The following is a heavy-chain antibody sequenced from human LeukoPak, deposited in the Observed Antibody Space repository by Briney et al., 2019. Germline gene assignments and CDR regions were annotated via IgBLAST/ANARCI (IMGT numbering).Heavy chain of an antibody. Sequence: VASVKVSCKASGYTFTSYGISWVRQAPGQGLEWMGGIIPIFGTANNAQKFQGRVTITADESTSTAYMELSSLRSEDTAVYYCARRYCSSISCYGQAYYYGMDVWGQGTTVTVSS. CDR1: GYTFTSYG. V-gene: IGHV1-69*13. D-gene: IGHD2-2*01. J-gene: IGHJ6*02. CDR3: ARRYCSSISCYGQAYYYGMDV. CDR2: IIPIFGTA.